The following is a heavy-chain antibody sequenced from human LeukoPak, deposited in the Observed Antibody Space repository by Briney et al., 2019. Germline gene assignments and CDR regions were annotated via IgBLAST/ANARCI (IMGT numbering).Heavy chain of an antibody. Sequence: SVKVSCKASGGTFSSYAISWVRQAPGQGLEWMGGIIPIFGTANYAQKFQGRVTITTDESTSTAYMELSSLRSEDTAVYYCARDGGLLHHTYYFDYWGQGTLVTVSS. D-gene: IGHD2-15*01. CDR2: IIPIFGTA. V-gene: IGHV1-69*05. CDR1: GGTFSSYA. CDR3: ARDGGLLHHTYYFDY. J-gene: IGHJ4*02.